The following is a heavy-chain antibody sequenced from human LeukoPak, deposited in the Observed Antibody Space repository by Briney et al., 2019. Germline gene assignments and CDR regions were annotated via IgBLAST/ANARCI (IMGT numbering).Heavy chain of an antibody. D-gene: IGHD2-8*01. CDR3: ARGGDCTNGVCYYYYGMDV. Sequence: ASVKVSCKASGYTFTTYYIHWVRQSPGQGLEWMGGISAYNGNTNDAQKLEGRVTMTTDTSTSTAYMELRSLRSDDTAVYYCARGGDCTNGVCYYYYGMDVWGQGTTVTVSS. V-gene: IGHV1-18*04. CDR1: GYTFTTYY. J-gene: IGHJ6*02. CDR2: ISAYNGNT.